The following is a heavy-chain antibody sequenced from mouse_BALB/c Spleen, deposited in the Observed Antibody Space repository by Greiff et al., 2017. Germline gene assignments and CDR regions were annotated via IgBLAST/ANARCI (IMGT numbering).Heavy chain of an antibody. D-gene: IGHD2-4*01. CDR3: NAGITRDFAY. V-gene: IGHV14-4*02. Sequence: VQLQQSGAELVRSGASVKLSCTASGFNIKDYYMHWVKQRPEQGLEWIGWIDPENGDTEYAPKFQGKATMTADTSSNTAYLQLSSLTSEDTAVYYCNAGITRDFAYWGQGTLGTVSA. CDR1: GFNIKDYY. CDR2: IDPENGDT. J-gene: IGHJ3*01.